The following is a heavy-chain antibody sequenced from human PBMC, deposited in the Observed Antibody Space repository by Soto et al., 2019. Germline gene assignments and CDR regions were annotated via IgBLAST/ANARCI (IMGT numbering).Heavy chain of an antibody. Sequence: QVQLQESGPGLVKPSGTLSLTCAVSGGSISSSNWWSWVRQPPGKGLEWIGEIYHSGSTNYNPSLKSRVTISVAKSKNQCSRKLSSVTAADTAVYYCARAAMGGSSWPFDYWGQGTLVTVSS. CDR2: IYHSGST. CDR3: ARAAMGGSSWPFDY. V-gene: IGHV4-4*02. D-gene: IGHD6-13*01. CDR1: GGSISSSNW. J-gene: IGHJ4*02.